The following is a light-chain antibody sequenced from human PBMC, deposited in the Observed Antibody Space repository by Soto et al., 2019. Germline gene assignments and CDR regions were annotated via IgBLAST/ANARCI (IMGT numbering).Light chain of an antibody. V-gene: IGKV3-11*01. CDR1: PSVSGSN. CDR2: DAS. Sequence: EIVLTQSPGTLSLSPGERSTLSCISSPSVSGSNLAWYQQKPGQAPRLLIYDASNRATDIPARFSGSGSGTDFTLTISSLEPEDFAVYYCQQRSNWPPFTFGQGTRLEIK. CDR3: QQRSNWPPFT. J-gene: IGKJ5*01.